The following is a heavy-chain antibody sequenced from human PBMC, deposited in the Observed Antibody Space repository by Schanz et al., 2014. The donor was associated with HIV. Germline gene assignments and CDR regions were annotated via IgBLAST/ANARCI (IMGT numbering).Heavy chain of an antibody. D-gene: IGHD3-10*01. CDR3: AKAGGGPSPSYYGMDV. Sequence: QVQLVESGGGVVQPGRSLRLSCAASGFTFNSYGMHWVRQAPGKGLEWGGVIWYDGTNKYYADSVKGRFTISRDNSKNTVDLQMNSLRAEDTAVYYCAKAGGGPSPSYYGMDVWGQGTTVTVSS. CDR2: IWYDGTNK. CDR1: GFTFNSYG. J-gene: IGHJ6*02. V-gene: IGHV3-33*06.